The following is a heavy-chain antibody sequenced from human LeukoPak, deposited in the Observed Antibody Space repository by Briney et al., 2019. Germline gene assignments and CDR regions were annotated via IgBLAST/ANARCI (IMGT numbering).Heavy chain of an antibody. CDR3: ARATGRCGGDCYAFDY. D-gene: IGHD2-21*02. J-gene: IGHJ4*02. CDR2: IIPIFGTA. CDR1: GGTISSYA. V-gene: IGHV1-69*13. Sequence: SVKVSCKASGGTISSYAISWVRQAPGQGLEWMGGIIPIFGTANYAQKFQGRVTITADESTSTAYMELSSLRSEDTAVYYCARATGRCGGDCYAFDYWGQGTLVTVSS.